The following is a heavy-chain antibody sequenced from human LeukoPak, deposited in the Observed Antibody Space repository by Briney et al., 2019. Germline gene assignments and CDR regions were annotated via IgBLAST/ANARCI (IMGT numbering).Heavy chain of an antibody. V-gene: IGHV3-23*01. J-gene: IGHJ4*02. Sequence: GGTPRLSCSASGFTFTTYGMNWVRQAPGKGLEWVSVISGNGGDTYYADSVKGRFTISRDNSKNTLYLQINSLRAEDTAVYYCAKDNTKRPYWGQGTLVTVSS. CDR2: ISGNGGDT. D-gene: IGHD1-1*01. CDR1: GFTFTTYG. CDR3: AKDNTKRPY.